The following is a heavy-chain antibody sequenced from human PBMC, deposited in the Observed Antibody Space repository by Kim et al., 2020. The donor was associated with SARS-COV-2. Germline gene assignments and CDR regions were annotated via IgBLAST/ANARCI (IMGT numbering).Heavy chain of an antibody. J-gene: IGHJ6*02. Sequence: GSEKYYVDSVKGRFTISRDNAKNSVYLQMNSLRAEDTAVYYCARVRGLDVWGQGTTVTVSS. V-gene: IGHV3-7*01. CDR2: GSEK. CDR3: ARVRGLDV.